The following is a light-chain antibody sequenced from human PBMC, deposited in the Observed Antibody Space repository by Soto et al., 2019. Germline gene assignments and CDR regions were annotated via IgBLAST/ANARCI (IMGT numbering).Light chain of an antibody. CDR3: QQRNLWPPVT. CDR2: GAF. CDR1: PSFTNY. V-gene: IGKV3-11*01. Sequence: SVLRQSPGALSRSPLEGSTLSVCASPSFTNYLAWYQQKPGQAHRLLIYGAFNRATGIPARFSGSGSGTDFTLTISSLEPEDFAVYYCQQRNLWPPVTFGQGTRLEIK. J-gene: IGKJ5*01.